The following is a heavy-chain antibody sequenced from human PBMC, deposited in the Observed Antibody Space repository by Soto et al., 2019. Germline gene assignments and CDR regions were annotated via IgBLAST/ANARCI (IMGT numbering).Heavy chain of an antibody. Sequence: SSTLSLTCTVSGGSITSSSDYWGLIRQPPGKGLEWIATIYYGGRTYYSPSLKSRATISVDTSKNQFSLKLSSVTAADTAVYYRESRSYYHDTSRVPYWGQGTLVTVSS. CDR1: GGSITSSSDY. CDR3: ESRSYYHDTSRVPY. D-gene: IGHD3-22*01. V-gene: IGHV4-39*01. CDR2: IYYGGRT. J-gene: IGHJ4*02.